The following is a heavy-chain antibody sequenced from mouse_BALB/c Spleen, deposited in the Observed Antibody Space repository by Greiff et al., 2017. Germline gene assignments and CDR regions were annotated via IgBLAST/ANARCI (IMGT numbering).Heavy chain of an antibody. D-gene: IGHD2-3*01. CDR1: GFTFSSFG. V-gene: IGHV5-17*02. CDR2: ISSGSSTI. CDR3: ARSDGYYYYAMDY. J-gene: IGHJ4*01. Sequence: EVQRVESGGGLVQPGGSRKLSCAASGFTFSSFGMHWVRQGPEKGLEWVAYISSGSSTIYYADTVKGRFTISRDNPKNTLFLQMTSLRSEDTAMYYCARSDGYYYYAMDYWGQGTSVTVSS.